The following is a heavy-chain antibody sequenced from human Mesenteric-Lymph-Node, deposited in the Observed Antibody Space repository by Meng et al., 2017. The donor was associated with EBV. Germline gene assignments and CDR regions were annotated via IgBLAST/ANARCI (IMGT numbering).Heavy chain of an antibody. V-gene: IGHV1-3*01. J-gene: IGHJ5*02. CDR3: ARDSTGDSRRFDP. D-gene: IGHD3-22*01. CDR1: GYTFTSYA. Sequence: QVQLVQSGAEVKKPGASLKVSCEASGYTFTSYAMHWVRQAPGQRLEWMGWINVGNGDTKYSQKFHGRVTITRDTSATTAYMELRSLTSEDTAVYYCARDSTGDSRRFDPWGQGTLVTVSS. CDR2: INVGNGDT.